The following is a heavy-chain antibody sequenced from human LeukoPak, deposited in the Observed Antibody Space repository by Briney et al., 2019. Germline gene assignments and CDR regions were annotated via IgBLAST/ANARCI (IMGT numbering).Heavy chain of an antibody. V-gene: IGHV5-51*01. CDR2: IYPGDSDT. CDR3: ARGGYSAYAFDC. CDR1: GYSFSTNW. D-gene: IGHD5-12*01. J-gene: IGHJ4*02. Sequence: GESLKISCRASGYSFSTNWIGWVRQMPGKGLEWMGVIYPGDSDTRYSPSFQGQVTISADKSISTAYLQWSSLKASDTAMYYCARGGYSAYAFDCWGQGTLVTVSS.